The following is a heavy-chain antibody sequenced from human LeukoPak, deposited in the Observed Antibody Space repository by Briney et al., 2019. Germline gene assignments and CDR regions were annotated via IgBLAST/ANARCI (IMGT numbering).Heavy chain of an antibody. Sequence: GGSLRLSCAASGFTFSSYAMHWVRQAPGKGLEWVAVISYDGSNKYYADSVKGRFTISRDNSKNTLYLQMNSLRAEDTAVYYCASSGRGHYYFDYWGQGALVTVSS. CDR2: ISYDGSNK. J-gene: IGHJ4*02. V-gene: IGHV3-30-3*01. CDR3: ASSGRGHYYFDY. CDR1: GFTFSSYA. D-gene: IGHD3-3*01.